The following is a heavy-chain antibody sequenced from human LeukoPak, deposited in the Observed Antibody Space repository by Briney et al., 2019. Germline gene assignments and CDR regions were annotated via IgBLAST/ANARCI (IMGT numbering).Heavy chain of an antibody. D-gene: IGHD6-19*01. V-gene: IGHV3-53*01. CDR1: GFTFSSYS. CDR2: IYSGGNT. J-gene: IGHJ4*02. CDR3: ARGGTSSGWYYFDY. Sequence: GGSLRLSCAASGFTFSSYSKNWVRQAPGKGLEWASVIYSGGNTYYADSVKGRFTISRDNSKNTLYLQMNSLRAEDTAVYYCARGGTSSGWYYFDYWGQGTLVTVSS.